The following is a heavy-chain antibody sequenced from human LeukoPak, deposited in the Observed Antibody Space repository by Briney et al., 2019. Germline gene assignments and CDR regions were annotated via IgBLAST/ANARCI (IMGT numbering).Heavy chain of an antibody. D-gene: IGHD1-26*01. J-gene: IGHJ3*02. CDR2: ISGYNGNT. CDR3: ARTTAGATEGAFDI. Sequence: ASVKVSCKASGYTFENYGITWVRQAPGQGLEWMGWISGYNGNTDYAEKLQGRVTMTTDTSTSTAYVELRSLRSDDTAVYYCARTTAGATEGAFDIWGQGTMVTVSS. CDR1: GYTFENYG. V-gene: IGHV1-18*01.